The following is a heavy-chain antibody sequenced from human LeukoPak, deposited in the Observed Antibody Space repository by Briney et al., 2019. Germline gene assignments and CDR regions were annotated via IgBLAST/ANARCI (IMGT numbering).Heavy chain of an antibody. CDR1: GGSISSYY. J-gene: IGHJ3*02. CDR3: VRSAGGAFDI. Sequence: KTSETLSLTCTVSGGSISSYYWSWIRQPPGKGLEWIGYIYYSGSTNYNPSPKSRVTISVDTSKNQFSLKLSSVTAADTAVYYCVRSAGGAFDIWGQGTMVTVSS. CDR2: IYYSGST. V-gene: IGHV4-59*01. D-gene: IGHD3-10*01.